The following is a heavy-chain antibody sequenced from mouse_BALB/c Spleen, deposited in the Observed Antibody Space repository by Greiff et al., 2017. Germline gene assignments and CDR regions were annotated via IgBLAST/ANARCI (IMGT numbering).Heavy chain of an antibody. CDR2: INPSNGGT. J-gene: IGHJ1*01. Sequence: VQLQQSGAELVKPGASVKLSCKASGYTFTSYYMYWVKQRPGQGLEWIGEINPSNGGTNFNEKFKSKATLTVDKSSSTAYMQLSSLTSEDSAVYYCAREGAYYGSSGYFDVWGAGTTVTVSS. V-gene: IGHV1S81*02. CDR1: GYTFTSYY. CDR3: AREGAYYGSSGYFDV. D-gene: IGHD1-1*01.